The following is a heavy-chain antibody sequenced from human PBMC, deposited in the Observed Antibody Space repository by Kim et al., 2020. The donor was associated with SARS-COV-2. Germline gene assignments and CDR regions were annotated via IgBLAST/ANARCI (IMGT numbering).Heavy chain of an antibody. CDR2: IYYSGST. D-gene: IGHD3-10*01. Sequence: SETLSLTCTVSGGSISSYYWSWIRQPPGKGLEWIGYIYYSGSTNYNPSLKSRVTISVDTSKNQFSLKLSSVTAADTAVYYCARTLRGRGSYNWFDPWGQGTLVTVSS. CDR1: GGSISSYY. J-gene: IGHJ5*02. CDR3: ARTLRGRGSYNWFDP. V-gene: IGHV4-59*01.